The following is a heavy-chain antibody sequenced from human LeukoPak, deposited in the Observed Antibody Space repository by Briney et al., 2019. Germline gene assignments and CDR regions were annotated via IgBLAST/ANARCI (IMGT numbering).Heavy chain of an antibody. CDR2: ISYDGSNK. D-gene: IGHD3-22*01. Sequence: GGSLRPSCAASGFTFSSYAMHWVRQAPGKGLEWVAVISYDGSNKYYADSVKGRLNTLYLQMNSLRAEDTAVYYCARPVGYYSYFDYWGQGTLVTVSS. J-gene: IGHJ4*02. CDR1: GFTFSSYA. V-gene: IGHV3-30-3*01. CDR3: ARPVGYYSYFDY.